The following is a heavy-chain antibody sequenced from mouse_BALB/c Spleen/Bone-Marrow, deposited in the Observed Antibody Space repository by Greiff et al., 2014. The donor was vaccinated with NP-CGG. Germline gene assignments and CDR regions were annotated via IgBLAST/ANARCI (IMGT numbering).Heavy chain of an antibody. D-gene: IGHD3-3*01. J-gene: IGHJ3*01. CDR1: GYSFTSYW. V-gene: IGHV1-61*01. CDR3: TRYDLTTRAFAY. CDR2: IHLSDSES. Sequence: QVQLQQSGAELVRPGASVKLSCKASGYSFTSYWMNWVKQRPGQGLEWIGMIHLSDSESRLNQKFKDNATLTVDKSSSTAYMQLSSPTAEDSAVYYGTRYDLTTRAFAYWGQGTLVTVSA.